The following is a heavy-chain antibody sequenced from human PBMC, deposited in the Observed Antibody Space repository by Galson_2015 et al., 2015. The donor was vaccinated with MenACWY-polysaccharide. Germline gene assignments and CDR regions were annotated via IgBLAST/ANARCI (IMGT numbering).Heavy chain of an antibody. J-gene: IGHJ4*02. D-gene: IGHD6-19*01. Sequence: PALVKPTQTLTLTCSFSGFSLTSSGVGVGWVRQPPGKALEWLALLFWDEDKNYRPSLKSRLTITQGTSSNQVVLTLTNVDPVDTATYYCAHTMGIQVPARKWGQGILVTVSS. CDR2: LFWDEDK. CDR3: AHTMGIQVPARK. V-gene: IGHV2-5*02. CDR1: GFSLTSSGVG.